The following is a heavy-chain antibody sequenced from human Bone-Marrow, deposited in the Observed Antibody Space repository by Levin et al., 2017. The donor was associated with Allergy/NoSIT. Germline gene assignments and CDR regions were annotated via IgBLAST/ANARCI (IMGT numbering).Heavy chain of an antibody. CDR2: STGDGQRT. CDR3: AKDQEQWLPYFDS. V-gene: IGHV3-23*01. D-gene: IGHD5-24*01. Sequence: GGSLRLSCAASGFTLSSYPMSWVRRAPGRGLEWVATSTGDGQRTYYAESVKGRFFISRDNSKITLFLQMDNLRAEDTAVYYCAKDQEQWLPYFDSWGQGTLVTVSS. CDR1: GFTLSSYP. J-gene: IGHJ4*02.